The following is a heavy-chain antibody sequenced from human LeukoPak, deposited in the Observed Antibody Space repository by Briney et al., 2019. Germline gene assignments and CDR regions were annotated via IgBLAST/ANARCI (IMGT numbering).Heavy chain of an antibody. CDR3: TTGLGGFGELSPDYYYYYMDV. V-gene: IGHV3-15*01. J-gene: IGHJ6*03. CDR1: GFTFSSYW. Sequence: GGSLRLSCAASGFTFSSYWMSWVRQAPGKGLEWVGRIKSKTDGGTTDYAAPVKGRFTISRDDSKNTLYLQMNSLKTEDTAVYYCTTGLGGFGELSPDYYYYYMDVWGKGTTVTVSS. CDR2: IKSKTDGGTT. D-gene: IGHD3-10*01.